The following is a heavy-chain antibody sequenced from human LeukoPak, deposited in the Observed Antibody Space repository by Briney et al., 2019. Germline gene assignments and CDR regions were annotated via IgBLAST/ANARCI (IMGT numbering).Heavy chain of an antibody. J-gene: IGHJ5*02. Sequence: SETLSLTCTVSGGSISSYYWSWIRQPPGKGLEWIGYIYYSGSTNYDPSLKSRVTISVDTSKNQFSLKLSSVTAADTAVYYCARGGNCSSTSCYWPRGGFDPWGQGTLVTVSS. CDR2: IYYSGST. CDR3: ARGGNCSSTSCYWPRGGFDP. D-gene: IGHD2-2*01. CDR1: GGSISSYY. V-gene: IGHV4-59*01.